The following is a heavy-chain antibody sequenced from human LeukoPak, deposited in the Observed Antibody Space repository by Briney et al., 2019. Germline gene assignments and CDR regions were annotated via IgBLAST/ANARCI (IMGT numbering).Heavy chain of an antibody. CDR3: ARGLGGASYYMDV. J-gene: IGHJ6*03. CDR2: VDTSGST. D-gene: IGHD3-16*01. CDR1: GGSISSFY. V-gene: IGHV4-4*07. Sequence: SETLSLTCTVSGGSISSFYWSWARQSAGKGLEWIGRVDTSGSTHYNPSLGSRVTMSLDTSNNQFSLKLSSVTVADTAVYYCARGLGGASYYMDVWGKGTTVTVSS.